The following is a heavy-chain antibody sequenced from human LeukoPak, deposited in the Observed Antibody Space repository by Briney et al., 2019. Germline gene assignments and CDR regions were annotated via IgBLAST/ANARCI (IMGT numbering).Heavy chain of an antibody. V-gene: IGHV4-59*01. CDR1: GGSMSNSY. CDR3: AKDIGQINGRGWFDP. Sequence: SSETLSLTCTVSGGSMSNSYWTWIRQSPRKGLEWIALIYYNGASDYNPSLWSRVTISIDTSRNQFSLSLRSVTAADTAVYYCAKDIGQINGRGWFDPWGQGTLVTVSS. CDR2: IYYNGAS. D-gene: IGHD2-8*01. J-gene: IGHJ5*02.